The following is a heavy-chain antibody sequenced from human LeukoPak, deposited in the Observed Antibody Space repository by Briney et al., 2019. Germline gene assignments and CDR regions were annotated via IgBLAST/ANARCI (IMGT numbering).Heavy chain of an antibody. CDR1: GFTFSSYD. CDR2: IGAAGDT. D-gene: IGHD6-19*01. Sequence: GGSLRLSCAASGFTFSSYDMHWVRQATGKGLEWFSAIGAAGDTYYPGSVKGRFTISRENAKNSLYLEMNSLRAGDTAVYYCARGRRSSGSHFDYWGQGTLVTVSS. CDR3: ARGRRSSGSHFDY. V-gene: IGHV3-13*04. J-gene: IGHJ4*02.